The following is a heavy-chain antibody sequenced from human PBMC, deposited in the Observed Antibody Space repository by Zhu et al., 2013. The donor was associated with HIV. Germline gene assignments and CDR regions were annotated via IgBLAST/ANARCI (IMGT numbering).Heavy chain of an antibody. CDR1: GYTFTSYG. J-gene: IGHJ6*02. V-gene: IGHV1-18*01. D-gene: IGHD6-13*01. CDR2: ISAYNGNT. Sequence: QVQLVQSGAEVKKPGASVKVSCKASGYTFTSYGISWVRQAPGQGLEWMGWISAYNGNTNYAQKLQGRVTMTTDTSTSTAYMELRSLRSDDTAVYYCAGSIAAAGLDYYYYGMDVWGQGTTVTVSS. CDR3: AGSIAAAGLDYYYYGMDV.